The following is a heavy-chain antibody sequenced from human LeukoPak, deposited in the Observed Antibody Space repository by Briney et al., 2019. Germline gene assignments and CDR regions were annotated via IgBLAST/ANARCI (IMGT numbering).Heavy chain of an antibody. CDR2: ISSSSDYI. D-gene: IGHD2-2*01. Sequence: TPGGSLRLSCAASGFTFSTYTMNWVRQAPGRGLEWVSSISSSSDYIYYADSVRGRFIISRDNAKNSLYLQMNSLRAEDTAVYYCAKGPRGSRVVVPAAVDYWGQGTLVTVSS. J-gene: IGHJ4*02. CDR3: AKGPRGSRVVVPAAVDY. CDR1: GFTFSTYT. V-gene: IGHV3-21*04.